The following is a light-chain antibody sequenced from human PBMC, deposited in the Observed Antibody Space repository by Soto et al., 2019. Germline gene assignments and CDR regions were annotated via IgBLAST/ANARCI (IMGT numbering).Light chain of an antibody. J-gene: IGLJ1*01. CDR2: GYF. CDR1: NSNIGADYD. CDR3: HSYDSSLNGYV. V-gene: IGLV1-40*01. Sequence: QSMLTPPPSVSGAPAQRVTISCTGSNSNIGADYDVHWYQHLPGTAPKLLIYGYFNRPSGVPDRFSGSKSGTSASLAITGLQAEDEADYYCHSYDSSLNGYVFGTGTKVTVL.